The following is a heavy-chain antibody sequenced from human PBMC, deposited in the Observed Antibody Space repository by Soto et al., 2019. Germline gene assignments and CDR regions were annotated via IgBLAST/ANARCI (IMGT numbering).Heavy chain of an antibody. D-gene: IGHD2-21*01. V-gene: IGHV1-69*02. CDR1: GGTFNTYT. Sequence: SVKVSCKPSGGTFNTYTVNWVRLAPGHGLEWMGRFIPILDMANYAQKFQDRVTITADRSTFTAYMELNSLTSDDTAVYYCAITYCRDNSCPRDFDFWGPGTRVTVSS. J-gene: IGHJ4*02. CDR3: AITYCRDNSCPRDFDF. CDR2: FIPILDMA.